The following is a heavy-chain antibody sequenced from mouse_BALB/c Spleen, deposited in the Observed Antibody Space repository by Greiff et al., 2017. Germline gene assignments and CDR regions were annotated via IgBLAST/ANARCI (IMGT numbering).Heavy chain of an antibody. CDR3: ARERSGYPFAY. Sequence: EVKLVESGGGLVQPGGSRKLSCAASGFTFSSFGMHWVRQAPEKGLEWVAYISSGSSTIYYADTVKGRFTISRDNPKNTLFLQMTSRRSEDTAMYYCARERSGYPFAYWGQGTLVTVSA. J-gene: IGHJ3*01. V-gene: IGHV5-17*02. D-gene: IGHD2-2*01. CDR1: GFTFSSFG. CDR2: ISSGSSTI.